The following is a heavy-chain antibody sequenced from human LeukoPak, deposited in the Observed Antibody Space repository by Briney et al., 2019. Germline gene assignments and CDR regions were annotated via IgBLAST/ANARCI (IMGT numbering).Heavy chain of an antibody. CDR3: ATDGGSTSCSVCFDH. V-gene: IGHV1-24*01. Sequence: ASVKVSCTVSGYTLTELSMHWVRQAPGKGLEWRGGFDPEDGETIYAQKFQGRVTMTEDTSTDTAYMELSSLRSEDTAVYYCATDGGSTSCSVCFDHWGQGTLVTVSS. CDR1: GYTLTELS. J-gene: IGHJ4*02. CDR2: FDPEDGET. D-gene: IGHD2-2*01.